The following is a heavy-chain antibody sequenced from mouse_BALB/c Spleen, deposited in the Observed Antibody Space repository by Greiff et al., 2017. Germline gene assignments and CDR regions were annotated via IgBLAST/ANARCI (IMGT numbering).Heavy chain of an antibody. D-gene: IGHD4-1*01. CDR1: GYTFTSYD. J-gene: IGHJ3*01. CDR3: ARGVGRAWFAY. CDR2: IFPGADST. V-gene: IGHV1-85*01. Sequence: VQLQQSGAELVKPGASVKLSCKASGYTFTSYDINWVRQRPEQGLEWIGWIFPGADSTKYNEKFKGKATLTTDKAYSTAYMQLSRLTSEDTAVYFCARGVGRAWFAYWGQGTLVTVSA.